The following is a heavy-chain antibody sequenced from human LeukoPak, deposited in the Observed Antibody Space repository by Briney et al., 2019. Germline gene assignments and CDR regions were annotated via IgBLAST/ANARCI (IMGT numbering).Heavy chain of an antibody. CDR3: ARQDSSWYDY. CDR2: ICYSGST. J-gene: IGHJ4*02. V-gene: IGHV4-39*01. Sequence: SETLSLTCTVSGGSISSSSYCWVWIRQPPGKGLEGIGSICYSGSTFYNPSLKSRVTISVDTSKNQLSLKLSSVTAADTAVYYCARQDSSWYDYWGQGTLVSVSS. D-gene: IGHD6-13*01. CDR1: GGSISSSSYC.